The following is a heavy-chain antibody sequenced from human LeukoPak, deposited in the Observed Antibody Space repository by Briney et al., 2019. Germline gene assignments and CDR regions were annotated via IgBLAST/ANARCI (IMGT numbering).Heavy chain of an antibody. CDR2: ISHDGSNN. D-gene: IGHD2-15*01. CDR3: AKVRVGTAHFDY. J-gene: IGHJ4*02. CDR1: GFTFSSFG. Sequence: GGSLRLSCAASGFTFSSFGMHWVRQAPGKGLEWVVVISHDGSNNNYADSVKGRFTISRDNSKNTLYLQMNSLRPEDTAVYYCAKVRVGTAHFDYWGQGTLVTVSS. V-gene: IGHV3-30*18.